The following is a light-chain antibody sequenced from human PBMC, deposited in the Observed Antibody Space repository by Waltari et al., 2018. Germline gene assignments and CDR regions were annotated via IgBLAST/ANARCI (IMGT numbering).Light chain of an antibody. Sequence: DILMTQSPSSLSASVGDTVTITCRASQTIISYLSWYQQRPGKAPKLLIYAASTLQSEVPSRFSGSGSGTDFTLTISSLQPEDFASYYCQQSYRTPYTFGQGTKLESK. V-gene: IGKV1-39*01. CDR3: QQSYRTPYT. J-gene: IGKJ2*01. CDR1: QTIISY. CDR2: AAS.